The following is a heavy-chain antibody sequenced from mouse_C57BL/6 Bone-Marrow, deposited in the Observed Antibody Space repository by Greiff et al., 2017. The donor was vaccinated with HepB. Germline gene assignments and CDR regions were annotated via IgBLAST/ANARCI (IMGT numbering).Heavy chain of an antibody. CDR1: GFTFSSYG. V-gene: IGHV5-6*02. J-gene: IGHJ3*01. D-gene: IGHD2-4*01. Sequence: EVKLMESGGDLVKPGGSLKFSCAASGFTFSSYGMPWVRQTPDKRLEWVATISTGGSYTYYPDSVKGRFTITRDNAKNTLYLQMSSLKSEDTAMYYCARRSMIRTVSSFAYWGQGTLVTVST. CDR3: ARRSMIRTVSSFAY. CDR2: ISTGGSYT.